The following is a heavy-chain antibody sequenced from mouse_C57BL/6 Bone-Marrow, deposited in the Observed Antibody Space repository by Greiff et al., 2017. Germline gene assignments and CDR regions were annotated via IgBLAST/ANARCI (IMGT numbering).Heavy chain of an antibody. J-gene: IGHJ2*01. CDR3: ARGGENGYYGLDD. Sequence: VQLQQSGAELVKPGASVKISCKASGYAFSSYWMNWVKQRPGKGLEWIGQIYPGDGDTNYNGKFKGKATLTADKSSSTAYMQLSSLTSEDSAVYFCARGGENGYYGLDDWGQGTTLTVSS. CDR2: IYPGDGDT. D-gene: IGHD2-3*01. CDR1: GYAFSSYW. V-gene: IGHV1-80*01.